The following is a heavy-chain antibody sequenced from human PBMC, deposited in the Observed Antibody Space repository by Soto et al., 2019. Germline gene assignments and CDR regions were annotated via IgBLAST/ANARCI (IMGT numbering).Heavy chain of an antibody. CDR3: ARASGWYIFDY. CDR1: GGSFSGYY. CDR2: INHSGST. V-gene: IGHV4-34*01. Sequence: SETLSLTCAVYGGSFSGYYWGWIRQPPGKGLEWIGEINHSGSTNYNPSLKSRVTISVDTSKNPFSLKLSSVTAADTAVYYCARASGWYIFDYWGQGTLVTVSS. J-gene: IGHJ4*02. D-gene: IGHD6-19*01.